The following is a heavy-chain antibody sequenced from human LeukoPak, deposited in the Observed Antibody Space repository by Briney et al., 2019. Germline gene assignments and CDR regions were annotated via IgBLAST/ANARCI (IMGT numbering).Heavy chain of an antibody. J-gene: IGHJ5*02. CDR3: ARGLNWNYDLVWVAP. Sequence: ASVKVSCKASGYSFSSCSISWVRQAPGQGLEWMGWISGYNGNTNYAQKFQGRVTLTTDTSTSTAYMERRSLRSDDTAIYYCARGLNWNYDLVWVAPWGQGTLVAVSS. D-gene: IGHD1-7*01. CDR1: GYSFSSCS. V-gene: IGHV1-18*01. CDR2: ISGYNGNT.